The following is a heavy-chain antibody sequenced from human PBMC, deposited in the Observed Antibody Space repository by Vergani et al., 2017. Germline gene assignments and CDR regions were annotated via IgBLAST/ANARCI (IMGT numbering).Heavy chain of an antibody. D-gene: IGHD6-19*01. V-gene: IGHV3-33*01. CDR2: IWYDGSIK. CDR3: ARDSKEVAGTRAYYYYYMDV. CDR1: GFTFSSYG. J-gene: IGHJ6*03. Sequence: QVQLVESGGGVVQPGRSLRLSCAASGFTFSSYGMHWVRQAPGKGLEWVAVIWYDGSIKYYADSVKGRFTISRDNSKNTLYLQMNSLRAEDTAVYYCARDSKEVAGTRAYYYYYMDVWGKGTTVTVSS.